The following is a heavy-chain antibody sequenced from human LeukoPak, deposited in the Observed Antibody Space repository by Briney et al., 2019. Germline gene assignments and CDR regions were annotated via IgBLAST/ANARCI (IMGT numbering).Heavy chain of an antibody. CDR2: ISYDGSNK. J-gene: IGHJ4*02. CDR3: ASGYCSGGSCPPFGY. V-gene: IGHV3-30*19. D-gene: IGHD2-15*01. CDR1: GFTFSSYG. Sequence: GGSLRLSCAASGFTFSSYGMHWVRQAPGKGLEWVAVISYDGSNKYYADSVKGRFTISRDNSKNTLYLQMNSLRAEDTAVYYCASGYCSGGSCPPFGYWGQGTLVTVSS.